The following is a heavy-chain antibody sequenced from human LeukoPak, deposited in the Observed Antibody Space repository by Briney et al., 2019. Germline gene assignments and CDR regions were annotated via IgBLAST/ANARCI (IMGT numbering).Heavy chain of an antibody. CDR3: ARAGYVYSSSWNIDY. CDR1: GGPISSYY. D-gene: IGHD6-13*01. V-gene: IGHV4-4*07. Sequence: PSETLSLTCTVSGGPISSYYWSWIRQPAGKGPEWIGRIYTSGSTNYNPSLKSRVTMSVDTSKNQFSLKLSSVTAADTAVYYCARAGYVYSSSWNIDYWGQGTLVTVSS. CDR2: IYTSGST. J-gene: IGHJ4*02.